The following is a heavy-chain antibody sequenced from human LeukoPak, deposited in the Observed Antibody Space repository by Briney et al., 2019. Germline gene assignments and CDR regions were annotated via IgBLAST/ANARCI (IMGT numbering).Heavy chain of an antibody. J-gene: IGHJ5*01. D-gene: IGHD3-10*01. CDR2: IFHTGST. Sequence: SETLSLTCVVYGDSISSGAYSWSWIRQPPGKGLEWIGYIFHTGSTFYNPSLKSRVTISVDNSKYQFSLRLNSVTAADTAVYYRARELWFANAPGSWLDPWGQGNLVTGSP. V-gene: IGHV4-30-2*01. CDR1: GDSISSGAYS. CDR3: ARELWFANAPGSWLDP.